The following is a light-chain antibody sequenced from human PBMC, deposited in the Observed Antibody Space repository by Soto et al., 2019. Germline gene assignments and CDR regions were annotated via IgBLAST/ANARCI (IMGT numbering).Light chain of an antibody. CDR1: QNINSY. CDR2: AAS. Sequence: DIQMTRSQPSLSASVGDRVTITCRASQNINSYLSWYQHTPGKAPKLLIYAASSLHSGVPSRFSGSGSGTEFTLTISSLHPDDFATYYCQQSFSTPYTFDQGTRLEIK. J-gene: IGKJ2*01. V-gene: IGKV1-39*01. CDR3: QQSFSTPYT.